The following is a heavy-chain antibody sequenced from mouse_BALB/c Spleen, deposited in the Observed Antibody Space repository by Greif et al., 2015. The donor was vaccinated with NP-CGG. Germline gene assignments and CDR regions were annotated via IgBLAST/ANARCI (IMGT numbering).Heavy chain of an antibody. CDR1: GFNIKDTY. CDR2: IDPANDNT. V-gene: IGHV14-3*02. D-gene: IGHD1-1*01. CDR3: ASHLTTVVAYYYAMDY. Sequence: VQLQQSGAELVKPGASVKLSCTASGFNIKDTYMHWVKQRPEQGLEWIGRIDPANDNTKYDPKFQGKATITADTSSNTAYLQLSSLTSEDTAVYYCASHLTTVVAYYYAMDYWGQGTSVTVSS. J-gene: IGHJ4*01.